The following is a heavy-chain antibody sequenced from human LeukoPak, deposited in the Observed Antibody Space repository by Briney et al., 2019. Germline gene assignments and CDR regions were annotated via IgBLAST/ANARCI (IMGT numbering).Heavy chain of an antibody. CDR2: IYPSDSDT. Sequence: GEALKISCNGSGYSFTTYWIGWVRQMPGKGLEWMGIIYPSDSDTRYSPSFQGQVTISADKSISTAYLQWSSLKASDTAMYYCARRERYSSSWYFDCWGQGTLVTVSS. V-gene: IGHV5-51*01. CDR3: ARRERYSSSWYFDC. D-gene: IGHD6-13*01. CDR1: GYSFTTYW. J-gene: IGHJ4*02.